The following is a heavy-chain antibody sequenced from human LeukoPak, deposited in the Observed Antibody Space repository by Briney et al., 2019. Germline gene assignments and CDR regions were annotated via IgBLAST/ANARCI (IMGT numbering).Heavy chain of an antibody. CDR1: GGSISSSSYY. J-gene: IGHJ4*02. V-gene: IGHV4-39*07. Sequence: SETLSLTCTVPGGSISSSSYYWGWIRQPPGKGLEWIGSIYYSGSTYYNPSLKSRVTISVDTSKNQFSLKLSSVTAADTAVYYCARDRPPYGSGELFDYWGQGTLVTVSS. CDR3: ARDRPPYGSGELFDY. CDR2: IYYSGST. D-gene: IGHD3-10*01.